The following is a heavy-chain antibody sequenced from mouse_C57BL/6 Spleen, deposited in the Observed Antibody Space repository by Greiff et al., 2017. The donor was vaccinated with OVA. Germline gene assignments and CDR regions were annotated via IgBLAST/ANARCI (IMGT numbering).Heavy chain of an antibody. V-gene: IGHV1-62-3*01. Sequence: VQLQQSGAELVKPGASVKLSSKASGYTFTSYWMHWVKQRPGRGLEWIGRIDPNSGGTKYNEKFKSKATLTVDKPSSTAYMQLSSLTSEDSAVYYCARESTMVTTDGYFDVWGTGTTVTVSS. CDR3: ARESTMVTTDGYFDV. CDR1: GYTFTSYW. J-gene: IGHJ1*03. D-gene: IGHD2-2*01. CDR2: IDPNSGGT.